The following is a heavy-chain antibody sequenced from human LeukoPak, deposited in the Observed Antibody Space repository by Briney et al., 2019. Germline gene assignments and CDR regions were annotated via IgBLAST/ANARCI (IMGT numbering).Heavy chain of an antibody. D-gene: IGHD3-10*01. J-gene: IGHJ4*02. Sequence: SETLSLTCAVYGGSFSGYYWSWIRQPPGKGLEWIGEINRSGSTNYNPSLKSRVTISVDTSKNQFSLKLSSVTAADTAVYYCARDSGYYGSGSYLYWGQGTLVTVSS. V-gene: IGHV4-34*01. CDR3: ARDSGYYGSGSYLY. CDR2: INRSGST. CDR1: GGSFSGYY.